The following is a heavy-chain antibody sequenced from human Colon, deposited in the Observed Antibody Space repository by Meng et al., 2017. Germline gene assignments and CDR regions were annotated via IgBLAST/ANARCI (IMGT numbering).Heavy chain of an antibody. V-gene: IGHV3-30*15. D-gene: IGHD3-16*01. CDR3: ASSDYVWASYSY. CDR2: ISYDGSNK. CDR1: GFVFSSHA. Sequence: LGASGGGVGQPGGSLRFTGAAAGFVFSSHAMHWVRQAPGKGLEWVAVISYDGSNKYYADSVKGRFTISRDNSNNSLSLQLSSLRPDDTAVYYCASSDYVWASYSYWGQGTLVTVSS. J-gene: IGHJ4*02.